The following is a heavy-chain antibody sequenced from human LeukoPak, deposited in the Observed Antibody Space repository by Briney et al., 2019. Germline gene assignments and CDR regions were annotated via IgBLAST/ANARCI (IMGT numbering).Heavy chain of an antibody. D-gene: IGHD3-10*01. CDR1: GFTFSSYG. V-gene: IGHV3-33*01. J-gene: IGHJ4*02. CDR2: IWYDGSNK. Sequence: PGGSLRLSCAASGFTFSSYGMHWVRQAPGKGLEWVAVIWYDGSNKYYADSVKGRFTISRDNSKNMLYLQMNSLRAEDTAVYYCARESVRLYFDYWGQGTLVTVSS. CDR3: ARESVRLYFDY.